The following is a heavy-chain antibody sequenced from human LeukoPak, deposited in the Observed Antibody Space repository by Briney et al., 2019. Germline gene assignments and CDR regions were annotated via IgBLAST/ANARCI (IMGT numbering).Heavy chain of an antibody. CDR3: ARDGGAYGDYFY. CDR1: GFTVSTNY. CDR2: IYSDGRT. V-gene: IGHV3-53*01. Sequence: GGSLRLSCAASGFTVSTNYMSWVRQAPGKGLEWVSVIYSDGRTYYADSVKGRFTISRDNSKNTLYLQMNSLRAEDTAVYYCARDGGAYGDYFYWGQGILVTVSS. J-gene: IGHJ4*02. D-gene: IGHD4-17*01.